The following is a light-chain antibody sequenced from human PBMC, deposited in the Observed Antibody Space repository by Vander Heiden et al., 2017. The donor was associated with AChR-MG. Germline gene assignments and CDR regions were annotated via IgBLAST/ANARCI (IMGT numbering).Light chain of an antibody. CDR3: QQYGNSPPWT. CDR1: QSVSRNY. V-gene: IGKV3D-20*01. CDR2: DAS. Sequence: IVLTQSPATLSLSPGERATLSCGASQSVSRNYLAWYQQRPGLAPRLLIYDASTRATGVPDRFSGSGSGTDFTLTISRLEPEDFAVYYCQQYGNSPPWTFGQGTRVEIK. J-gene: IGKJ1*01.